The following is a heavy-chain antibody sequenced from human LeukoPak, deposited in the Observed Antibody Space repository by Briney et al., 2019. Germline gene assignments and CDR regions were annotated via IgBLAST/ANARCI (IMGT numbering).Heavy chain of an antibody. D-gene: IGHD6-6*01. CDR1: GFTFSSYS. Sequence: PGGSLRLSCAVSGFTFSSYSMNWVRQAPGKGLEWVSSISSSSSYIYYADSVKGRFTISRDNAKNSLYLQMNSLRAEDTAVYYCARTYSSSSAWFDPWGQGTLVTVSS. CDR3: ARTYSSSSAWFDP. CDR2: ISSSSSYI. J-gene: IGHJ5*02. V-gene: IGHV3-21*01.